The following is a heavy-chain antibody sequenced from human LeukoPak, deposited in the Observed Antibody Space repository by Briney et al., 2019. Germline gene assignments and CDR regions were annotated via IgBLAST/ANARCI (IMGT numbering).Heavy chain of an antibody. Sequence: SVKVSCKASGGTFSSYAISWVRQAPGQGLEWMGGIIPIFGTANYAQKFQGRVTITADKSTSTAYMELSSLRPEDTAVYYCARDTGSERGYSGYGIWGQGTLVTVSS. V-gene: IGHV1-69*06. D-gene: IGHD5-12*01. J-gene: IGHJ4*02. CDR3: ARDTGSERGYSGYGI. CDR2: IIPIFGTA. CDR1: GGTFSSYA.